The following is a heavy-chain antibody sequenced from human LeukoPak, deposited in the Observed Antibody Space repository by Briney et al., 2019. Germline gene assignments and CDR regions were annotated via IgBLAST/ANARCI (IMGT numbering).Heavy chain of an antibody. V-gene: IGHV3-30*18. CDR3: AKERVDWRYFDY. J-gene: IGHJ4*02. CDR1: GFTFSSYG. D-gene: IGHD3-9*01. Sequence: GRSLRLSCAASGFTFSSYGMHWVRQAPGKGLEWVAVMSFDGSHTYYADSVKGRFTISRDNSKNTLYLQMNSLRAEDTAVYYCAKERVDWRYFDYWGQGTLVTVSS. CDR2: MSFDGSHT.